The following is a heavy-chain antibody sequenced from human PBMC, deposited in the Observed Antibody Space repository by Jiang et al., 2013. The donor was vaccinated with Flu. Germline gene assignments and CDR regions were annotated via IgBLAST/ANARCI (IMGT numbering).Heavy chain of an antibody. CDR3: AREDGDYGGNFGAFDI. Sequence: TVSGGSISSYYWSWIRQPPGKGLEWIGYIYYSGSTNYNPSLKSRVTISVDTSKNQFSLKLSSVTAADTAVYYCAREDGDYGGNFGAFDIWGQGTMVTVSS. J-gene: IGHJ3*02. CDR2: IYYSGST. D-gene: IGHD4-23*01. CDR1: GGSISSYY. V-gene: IGHV4-59*01.